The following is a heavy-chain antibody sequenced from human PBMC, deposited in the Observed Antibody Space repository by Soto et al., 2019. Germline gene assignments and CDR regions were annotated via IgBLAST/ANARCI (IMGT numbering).Heavy chain of an antibody. J-gene: IGHJ6*02. Sequence: ASVKVSCKASGYTFTSYAMHWVRQAPGQRLEWMGWINAGNGNTKYSQKFQGRVTITRDTSASTAYMELSSLRSEDTAVYYCARWRAVAALGYYYYGMDVWGQGTTVTAP. CDR3: ARWRAVAALGYYYYGMDV. CDR1: GYTFTSYA. CDR2: INAGNGNT. D-gene: IGHD6-19*01. V-gene: IGHV1-3*01.